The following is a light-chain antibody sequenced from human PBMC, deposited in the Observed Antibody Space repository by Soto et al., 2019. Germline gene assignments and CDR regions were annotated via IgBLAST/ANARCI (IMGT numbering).Light chain of an antibody. V-gene: IGLV2-14*01. CDR1: SSDVGGYNY. J-gene: IGLJ2*01. Sequence: QSVLTQPASVSGSPGQSITISCTGTSSDVGGYNYVSWYQQHPGKAPKLMIYDVSNRPSGVSNRFSGSKSGNTASLTISGLQAEDVADYYCSSYTSSSIVVFGGGTKLTVL. CDR3: SSYTSSSIVV. CDR2: DVS.